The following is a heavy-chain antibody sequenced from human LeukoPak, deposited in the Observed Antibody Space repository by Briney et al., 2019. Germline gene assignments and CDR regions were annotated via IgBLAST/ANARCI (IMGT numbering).Heavy chain of an antibody. CDR1: GFTFSSYG. J-gene: IGHJ4*02. V-gene: IGHV3-30*18. D-gene: IGHD4-11*01. CDR2: ISYDGSNK. CDR3: AKVTTSVSPFDY. Sequence: GGSLRLSCAASGFTFSSYGMHWVRQAPGKGLEWVAVISYDGSNKYYADSVKGRFTISRDNSKNTLYLQMNSLRAEDTVVYYCAKVTTSVSPFDYWGQGTLVTVSS.